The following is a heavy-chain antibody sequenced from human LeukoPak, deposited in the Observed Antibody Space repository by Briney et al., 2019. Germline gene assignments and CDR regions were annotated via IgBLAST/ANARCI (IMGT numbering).Heavy chain of an antibody. CDR2: ISGSGGST. D-gene: IGHD4-17*01. J-gene: IGHJ4*02. V-gene: IGHV3-23*01. CDR1: GFTFSSYA. Sequence: QPGGSLRLSCAASGFTFSSYAMHWVRQAPGKGLEWVSAISGSGGSTYYADSVKGRFTISRDNSKNTLYLQMNSLRAEDTAVYYCARGTDYGDPFDYWGQGTLVTVSS. CDR3: ARGTDYGDPFDY.